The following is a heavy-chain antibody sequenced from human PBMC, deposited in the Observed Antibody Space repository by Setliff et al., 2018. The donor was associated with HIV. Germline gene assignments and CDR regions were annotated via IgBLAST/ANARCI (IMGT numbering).Heavy chain of an antibody. V-gene: IGHV3-30*01. J-gene: IGHJ6*04. D-gene: IGHD2-21*02. CDR2: ISYDGSNK. Sequence: GGSLRLSCAASGFTFSSDAMHWVRQAPGKGLEWVAVISYDGSNKYYADSVKGRFTISRDNSKNTLYLQMNSLRAEDTAVYYCARDYRGSAYCGGDCYNALDVWGKGTTVTVSS. CDR3: ARDYRGSAYCGGDCYNALDV. CDR1: GFTFSSDA.